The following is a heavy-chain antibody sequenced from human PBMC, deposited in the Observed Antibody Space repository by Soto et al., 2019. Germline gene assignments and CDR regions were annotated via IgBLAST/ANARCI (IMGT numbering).Heavy chain of an antibody. Sequence: ASVKVSCKASGYTFTSYGISWVRQAPGQGLEWMGWIRAYNGNTNYAQKLQGRVTMTTDTSTSTAYMELRSLRSDDTAVYYCARDRGYSSGYYLTIDYWGQGTLVTVSS. CDR2: IRAYNGNT. V-gene: IGHV1-18*01. D-gene: IGHD3-22*01. J-gene: IGHJ4*02. CDR1: GYTFTSYG. CDR3: ARDRGYSSGYYLTIDY.